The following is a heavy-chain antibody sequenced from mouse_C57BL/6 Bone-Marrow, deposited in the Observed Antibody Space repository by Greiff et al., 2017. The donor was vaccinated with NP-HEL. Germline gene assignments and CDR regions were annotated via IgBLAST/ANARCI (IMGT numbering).Heavy chain of an antibody. CDR3: AKTGMITHYYAMDY. Sequence: QVQLQQPGAELVRPGTSVKLSCKASGYTFTSYWMHWVKQRPGQGLEWIGVIDPSDSYTNYNQKFKGKATLTVDTSSSTAYMQLSSLTSEDSAVYYGAKTGMITHYYAMDYWGQGTSVTVSS. J-gene: IGHJ4*01. V-gene: IGHV1-59*01. CDR2: IDPSDSYT. CDR1: GYTFTSYW. D-gene: IGHD2-4*01.